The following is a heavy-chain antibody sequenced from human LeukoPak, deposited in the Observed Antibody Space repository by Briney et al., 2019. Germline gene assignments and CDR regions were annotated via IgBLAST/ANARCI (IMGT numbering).Heavy chain of an antibody. CDR1: GFTFSSYG. V-gene: IGHV3-33*06. J-gene: IGHJ4*02. CDR3: AKAAYCSGGSCYHFDY. CDR2: IWYDGSNK. D-gene: IGHD2-15*01. Sequence: GGSLRLSCAASGFTFSSYGMHWVRQAPGKGLEWVAVIWYDGSNKYYADSVKGRFTISRDNSKNSLYLQMNSLRAEDTAVYYCAKAAYCSGGSCYHFDYWGQGTLVTVSS.